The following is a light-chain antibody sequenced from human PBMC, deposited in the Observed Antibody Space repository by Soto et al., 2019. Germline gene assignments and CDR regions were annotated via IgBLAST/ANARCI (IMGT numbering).Light chain of an antibody. CDR2: GAS. J-gene: IGKJ1*01. CDR3: QQSYITPRT. CDR1: QSISSY. V-gene: IGKV1-39*01. Sequence: DIQMTQSPSSLSASVGDSVTITCRASQSISSYLNWYQQKPGKAPDLLIYGASTLQSGVPSRFSGSGSGTDFTLTLSSLQPEDFATYYCQQSYITPRTSGQGTKVEIK.